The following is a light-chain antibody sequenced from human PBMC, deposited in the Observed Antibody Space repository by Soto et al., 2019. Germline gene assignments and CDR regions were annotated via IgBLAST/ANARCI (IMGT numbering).Light chain of an antibody. CDR2: KAS. CDR1: QSINNW. V-gene: IGKV1-5*03. CDR3: QQYNSYSYT. J-gene: IGKJ2*01. Sequence: DIQMTQSPSTLSASVGDRVTITCRASQSINNWLAWYQQKPGKAPKLLIYKASRLEGGVPSRFSGSGSGTEFTLTISSLQPVDFATYYCQQYNSYSYTFGQGTKLEIK.